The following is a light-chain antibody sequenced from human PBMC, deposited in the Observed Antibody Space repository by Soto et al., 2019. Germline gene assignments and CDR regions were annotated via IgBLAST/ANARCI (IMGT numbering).Light chain of an antibody. V-gene: IGKV3-15*01. CDR3: QQCHNWPLT. CDR2: DAS. CDR1: QSVGIN. Sequence: EIVMTQSPATLSVSPGERATLSCRASQSVGINLAWYQQKPGQAPRLLLYDASTRATGIPARFIGSGSGTEFTLTISSLQSEDFAVYYCQQCHNWPLTFGPGTKVDVK. J-gene: IGKJ3*01.